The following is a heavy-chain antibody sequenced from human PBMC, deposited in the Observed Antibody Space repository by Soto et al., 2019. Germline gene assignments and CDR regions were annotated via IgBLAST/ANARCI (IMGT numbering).Heavy chain of an antibody. CDR3: ASRSTNWGKEDY. J-gene: IGHJ4*02. CDR1: GGSFSGYY. V-gene: IGHV4-34*01. CDR2: INHSGST. Sequence: QVQLQQWGAGLLKPSETLSLTCAVYGGSFSGYYWSWIRQPPGKGLEWIGEINHSGSTNYNPSLKSRVTISVDTSKNQFSLKLSSVTAADTAVYYCASRSTNWGKEDYWGQGTLVTVSS. D-gene: IGHD7-27*01.